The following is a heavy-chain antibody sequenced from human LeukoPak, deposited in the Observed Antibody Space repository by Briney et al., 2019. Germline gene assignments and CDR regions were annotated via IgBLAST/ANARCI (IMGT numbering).Heavy chain of an antibody. D-gene: IGHD3-9*01. CDR1: GYTFTSYY. V-gene: IGHV1-46*01. J-gene: IGHJ3*02. CDR3: ARRYFDWLSRRDAFDI. Sequence: GASVKVSCKASGYTFTSYYMHWVRQAPGQGLEWMGIINPSGGSTSYAQKFQGRVTMTRDTSTSTVYMELSSLRSEDTAVYYCARRYFDWLSRRDAFDIWGQGTMVTVSS. CDR2: INPSGGST.